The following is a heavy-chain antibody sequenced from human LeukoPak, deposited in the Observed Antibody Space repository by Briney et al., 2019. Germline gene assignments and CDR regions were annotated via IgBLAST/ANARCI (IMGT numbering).Heavy chain of an antibody. J-gene: IGHJ3*02. CDR3: AREGGGGSLEWLLLFDI. V-gene: IGHV4-4*07. Sequence: SETLSITCTVSGGSISSYYWSWIRQPAGKGLEWIGRIYTSGSTNYNPSLKSRVTMSVDTSKNQLSLKLSSVTAADTAVYYCAREGGGGSLEWLLLFDIWGQGTMVTVSS. CDR2: IYTSGST. CDR1: GGSISSYY. D-gene: IGHD3-3*01.